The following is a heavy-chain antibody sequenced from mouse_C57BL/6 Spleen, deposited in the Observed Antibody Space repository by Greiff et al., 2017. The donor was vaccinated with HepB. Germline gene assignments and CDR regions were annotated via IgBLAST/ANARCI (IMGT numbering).Heavy chain of an antibody. Sequence: EVQVVESGGGLVQPGGSLSLSCAASGFPFTDYYMSWVRQPPGQALEWLGFIRNKANGYTTEYSASVKGRFTISRDNSQSILYLQMHALRAEDSATYYCASLSYYYDPYAMDYWGQGTSVTVSS. CDR1: GFPFTDYY. CDR2: IRNKANGYTT. CDR3: ASLSYYYDPYAMDY. J-gene: IGHJ4*01. D-gene: IGHD2-10*01. V-gene: IGHV7-3*01.